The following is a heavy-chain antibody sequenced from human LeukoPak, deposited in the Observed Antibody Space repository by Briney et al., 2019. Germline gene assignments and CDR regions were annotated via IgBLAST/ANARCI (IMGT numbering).Heavy chain of an antibody. CDR1: GFTFSSYA. CDR3: ARAKCSSTSCSPGY. Sequence: GGSLRLSCAASGFTFSSYAMSWVRRAPGKGLEWVSAISGSGGSTYYADSVKGRFTISRDNSKNTLYLQMNSLRAEDTAVYYCARAKCSSTSCSPGYWGQGTLVTVSS. CDR2: ISGSGGST. J-gene: IGHJ4*02. V-gene: IGHV3-23*01. D-gene: IGHD2-2*01.